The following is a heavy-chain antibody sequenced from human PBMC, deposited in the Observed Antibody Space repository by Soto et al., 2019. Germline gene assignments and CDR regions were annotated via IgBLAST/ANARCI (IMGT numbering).Heavy chain of an antibody. D-gene: IGHD1-1*01. V-gene: IGHV4-59*01. J-gene: IGHJ3*01. CDR1: GGSISSYY. Sequence: PSKTLSLTCTVSGGSISSYYWSWIRQPPGKGLEWIGYIYYSGSTNYNPSLKSRVTISVDTSKNQFSLKLSSVTAADTAVYYCARLGTTGTTAEFWGQGTMVTVSS. CDR2: IYYSGST. CDR3: ARLGTTGTTAEF.